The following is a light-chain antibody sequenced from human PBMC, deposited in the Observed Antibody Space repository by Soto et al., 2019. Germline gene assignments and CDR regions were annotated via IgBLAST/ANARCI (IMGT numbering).Light chain of an antibody. CDR3: SSYRSSSTLYV. CDR1: SSDIGGYKY. J-gene: IGLJ1*01. Sequence: QSALTQPASVSGSPGQSITISCTGTSSDIGGYKYVSWYQHHPGKAPKLVIYEVSNRPSGISNRFSGSKFGNTASLTISGLQAEDEADYYCSSYRSSSTLYVFGTGTKLTVL. CDR2: EVS. V-gene: IGLV2-14*01.